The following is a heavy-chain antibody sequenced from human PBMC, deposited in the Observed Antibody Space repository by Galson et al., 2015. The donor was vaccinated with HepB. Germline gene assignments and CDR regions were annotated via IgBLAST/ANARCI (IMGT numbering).Heavy chain of an antibody. CDR2: IWYDGSNK. D-gene: IGHD2-15*01. CDR1: GFTFSSYG. Sequence: SLRLSCAASGFTFSSYGMHWVRQAPGKGLEWVAVIWYDGSNKYYADSVKGRFTISRDNSKNTLYLQMNSLRAEDTAVYYCARSRIVVVVAATQYYFDYWGQGTLVTVSS. J-gene: IGHJ4*02. V-gene: IGHV3-33*08. CDR3: ARSRIVVVVAATQYYFDY.